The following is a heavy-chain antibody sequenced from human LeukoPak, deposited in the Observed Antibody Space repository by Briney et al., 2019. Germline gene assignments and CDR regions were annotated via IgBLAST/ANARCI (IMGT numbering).Heavy chain of an antibody. Sequence: PGGSLRLSCAASGFTFSSYAMHWGRQAPGKGLERVAVISYDGSNKYYADSVKGRFTISRDNSKNTLYLLMNSLRAEDSAVYYCARALGYCSSTSCPLDYWGQGTLVTVSS. CDR2: ISYDGSNK. J-gene: IGHJ4*02. V-gene: IGHV3-30*04. CDR3: ARALGYCSSTSCPLDY. CDR1: GFTFSSYA. D-gene: IGHD2-2*01.